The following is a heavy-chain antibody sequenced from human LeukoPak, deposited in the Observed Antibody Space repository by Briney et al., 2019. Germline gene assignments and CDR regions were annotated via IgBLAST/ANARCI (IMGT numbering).Heavy chain of an antibody. V-gene: IGHV3-48*01. CDR3: ARRVYNSGWYIDY. J-gene: IGHJ4*02. CDR2: IDSGGTPI. D-gene: IGHD6-19*01. CDR1: GFTLSSYN. Sequence: SGGSLRLSCAASGFTLSSYNMNWVRQAPGKGLEWVAYIDSGGTPIYYADSVKGRFTISRDNAKNSLYLQMNSLRAEDTAVYYCARRVYNSGWYIDYWGQGTLVTVSS.